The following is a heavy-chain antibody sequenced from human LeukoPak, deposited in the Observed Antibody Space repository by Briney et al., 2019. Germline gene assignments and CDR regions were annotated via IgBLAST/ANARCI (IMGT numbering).Heavy chain of an antibody. CDR3: ARQMNTVTADY. J-gene: IGHJ4*02. Sequence: PSETLSLTCTVSGGSISSYYWNWIRQPPGKGLEWIGSIFYSGSTYYNPSLNSRVTISIDTSKNQFSLRLSSVTAADTAVYYCARQMNTVTADYWGQGTLVTVSS. CDR1: GGSISSYY. V-gene: IGHV4-39*01. CDR2: IFYSGST. D-gene: IGHD4-17*01.